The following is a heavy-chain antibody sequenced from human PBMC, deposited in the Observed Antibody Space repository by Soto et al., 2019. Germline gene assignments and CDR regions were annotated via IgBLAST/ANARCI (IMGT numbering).Heavy chain of an antibody. Sequence: QVQLVESGGGVVQPGRSLRLSCAASGFTFSSYGMHWVRQAPGKGLEWVAVISYDGSNKYYADSVKGRFTISRDNSKNTLYLQMNSLRAEDTAVYYCAKVEYSSSSGGAPVGNYWGQGTLVTVSS. J-gene: IGHJ4*02. CDR1: GFTFSSYG. V-gene: IGHV3-30*18. D-gene: IGHD6-6*01. CDR2: ISYDGSNK. CDR3: AKVEYSSSSGGAPVGNY.